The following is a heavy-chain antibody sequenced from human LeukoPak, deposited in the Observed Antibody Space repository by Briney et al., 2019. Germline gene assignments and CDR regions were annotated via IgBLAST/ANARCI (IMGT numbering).Heavy chain of an antibody. Sequence: SETLSLTCTVSGGSIRSGEYFWSWIRQQPGKGLEWIGYINYTGNTYHNPSLKSRVTLSLDTSKNQFSLKLSSVTVADTAVYFCARVGSHTQSYDYWGQGTLVAVSS. J-gene: IGHJ4*02. CDR3: ARVGSHTQSYDY. V-gene: IGHV4-31*03. CDR2: INYTGNT. D-gene: IGHD1-26*01. CDR1: GGSIRSGEYF.